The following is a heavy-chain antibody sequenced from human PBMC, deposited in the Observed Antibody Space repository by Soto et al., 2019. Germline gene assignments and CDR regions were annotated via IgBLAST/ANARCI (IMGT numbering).Heavy chain of an antibody. D-gene: IGHD2-15*01. CDR3: ARVVVAAPDY. J-gene: IGHJ4*02. CDR2: ISSSSSYI. CDR1: GFTFSSYG. V-gene: IGHV3-21*01. Sequence: GGSLRLSCAASGFTFSSYGMHWVRQAPGKGLEWVSSISSSSSYIYYADSVKGRFTISRDNAKNSLYLQMNSLRAEDTAVYYCARVVVAAPDYWGQGTLVTAPQ.